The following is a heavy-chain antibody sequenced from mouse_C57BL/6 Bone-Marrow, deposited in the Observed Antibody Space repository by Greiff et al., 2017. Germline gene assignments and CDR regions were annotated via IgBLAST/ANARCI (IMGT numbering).Heavy chain of an antibody. D-gene: IGHD3-2*02. CDR1: GYTFTSYW. CDR2: IDPSDSYT. CDR3: ARSGAAQATSYFDY. J-gene: IGHJ2*01. Sequence: QVQLQQPGAELVMPGASVKLSCKASGYTFTSYWMHWVKQRPRQGLEWIGEIDPSDSYTNYNQKFKGKSTLTVDKSSSTAYMQLSSLTSEDSAVYYCARSGAAQATSYFDYWGQGTTLTVSS. V-gene: IGHV1-69*01.